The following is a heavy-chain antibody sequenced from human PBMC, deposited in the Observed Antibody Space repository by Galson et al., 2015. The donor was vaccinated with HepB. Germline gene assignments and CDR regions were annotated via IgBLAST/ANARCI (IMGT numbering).Heavy chain of an antibody. CDR1: GGSISSYY. CDR2: IYYSGST. Sequence: ETLSLTCTVSGGSISSYYWSWIRQPPGKGLEWIGYIYYSGSTNYNPSLKSRVTISVDTSKNRFSLKLSSVTAADTAVYYCARGLPSMVRGVTFDYWGQGTLVTVSS. J-gene: IGHJ4*02. V-gene: IGHV4-59*01. D-gene: IGHD3-10*01. CDR3: ARGLPSMVRGVTFDY.